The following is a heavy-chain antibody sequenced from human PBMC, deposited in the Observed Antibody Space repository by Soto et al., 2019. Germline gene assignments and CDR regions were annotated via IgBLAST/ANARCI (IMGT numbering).Heavy chain of an antibody. CDR2: ISGGGGST. CDR1: GFTFSSYA. CDR3: AARDLLLWFGEFDY. J-gene: IGHJ4*02. V-gene: IGHV3-23*01. Sequence: EVQLLESGGGLVQPGGSLRLSCAASGFTFSSYAMSWVRQAPGKGLEWVSAISGGGGSTYYADSVKGRFTISRDNSKNTLYLQMNSLRAEDTAVYYCAARDLLLWFGEFDYWGQGTLVTVSS. D-gene: IGHD3-10*01.